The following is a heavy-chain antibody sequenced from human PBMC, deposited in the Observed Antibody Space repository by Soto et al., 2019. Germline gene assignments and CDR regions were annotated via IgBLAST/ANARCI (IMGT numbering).Heavy chain of an antibody. J-gene: IGHJ6*02. V-gene: IGHV1-69*13. D-gene: IGHD3-10*01. CDR3: ARHNYYGSGSYYPLPLRPLYYYGMDV. CDR2: IIPIFGTA. Sequence: SVKVSCKASGGTFSSYAISWVRQAPGQGLEWKGGIIPIFGTANYAQKYQGRVTITADESTSTAYMGLSSLRSEDTAVYYCARHNYYGSGSYYPLPLRPLYYYGMDVWGQGTTVTVSS. CDR1: GGTFSSYA.